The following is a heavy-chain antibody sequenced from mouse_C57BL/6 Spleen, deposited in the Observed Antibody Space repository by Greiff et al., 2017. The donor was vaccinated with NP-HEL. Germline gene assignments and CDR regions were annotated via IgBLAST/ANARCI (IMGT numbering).Heavy chain of an antibody. D-gene: IGHD2-1*01. J-gene: IGHJ2*01. V-gene: IGHV1-82*01. CDR3: ANLLENY. Sequence: VQLQQSGPELVKPGASVKISCKASGYAFSSSWMNWVKQRPGKGLEWIGRIYPGDGDTNYNGKFKGKATLTAAKSSSTAYMQLSSLTSEDSAVYFCANLLENYWGQGTTLTVSS. CDR1: GYAFSSSW. CDR2: IYPGDGDT.